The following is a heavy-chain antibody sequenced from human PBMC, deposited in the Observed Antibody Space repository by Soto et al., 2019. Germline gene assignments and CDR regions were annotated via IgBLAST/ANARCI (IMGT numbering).Heavy chain of an antibody. CDR2: IYYSGST. Sequence: SETLSLTCTVSGGSISSYYWSWVRQPPGKGLEWIGYIYYSGSTNYNPSLKSRVTMSIDTSKNQFSLKLTSVTAADTAVYYCAIITAVAGYWGQGTLVTV. CDR3: AIITAVAGY. J-gene: IGHJ4*02. V-gene: IGHV4-59*01. CDR1: GGSISSYY. D-gene: IGHD2-15*01.